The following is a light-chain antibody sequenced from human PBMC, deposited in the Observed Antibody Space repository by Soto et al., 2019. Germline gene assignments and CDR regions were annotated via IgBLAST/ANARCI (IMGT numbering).Light chain of an antibody. CDR3: YSYAGSYTFYV. J-gene: IGLJ1*01. V-gene: IGLV2-11*01. CDR2: DVS. Sequence: QSVLTQPRSVSGSPGQSVTISCTGTSSDVGDYNYVSWYQQYPGKAPKLMIYDVSKRPSGVTDRFSGSKSGNTASLTISGLQAEDEADYYCYSYAGSYTFYVFGTGTKVTVL. CDR1: SSDVGDYNY.